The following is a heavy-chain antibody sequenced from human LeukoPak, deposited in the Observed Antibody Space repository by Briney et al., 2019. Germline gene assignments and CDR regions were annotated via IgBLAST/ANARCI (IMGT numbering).Heavy chain of an antibody. CDR2: ITSSGDDI. Sequence: GGSLRLSCAASGFTFSDYYMSWIRQAPGKGLEWVAYITSSGDDIYYADSVKGRYTISRDNAKNALFLRMSSLRVEDTATYYCASDIVATSGDFWGQGTLVSVSS. D-gene: IGHD5-12*01. CDR3: ASDIVATSGDF. V-gene: IGHV3-11*01. J-gene: IGHJ4*02. CDR1: GFTFSDYY.